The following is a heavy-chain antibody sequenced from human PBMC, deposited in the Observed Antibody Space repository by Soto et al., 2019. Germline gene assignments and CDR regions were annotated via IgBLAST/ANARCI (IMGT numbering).Heavy chain of an antibody. Sequence: GGSLRLSCAASGFTFSSYGMHWVRQAPGKGLEWVAVISYDGSNKYYADSVKGRFTISRDNSKNTLYLQMNSLRAEDTAVYYCAKVSGSYFLLPDYYGMDVWGQGTTVTVSS. CDR3: AKVSGSYFLLPDYYGMDV. CDR2: ISYDGSNK. CDR1: GFTFSSYG. J-gene: IGHJ6*02. V-gene: IGHV3-30*18. D-gene: IGHD1-26*01.